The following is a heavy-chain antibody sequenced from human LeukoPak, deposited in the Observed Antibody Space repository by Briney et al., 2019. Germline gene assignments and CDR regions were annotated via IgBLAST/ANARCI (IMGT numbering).Heavy chain of an antibody. V-gene: IGHV4-31*11. CDR1: GGSISSGGYY. D-gene: IGHD6-13*01. Sequence: SRTLSLTCAVSGGSISSGGYYWSWIRQHPGKGLEWIGYIYYSGSTYYNPSLKSRVTISVDTSKNQFSLKLSSVTAADTAVYYCARGRQLVPPHSDPWGQGTLVTVSS. J-gene: IGHJ5*02. CDR2: IYYSGST. CDR3: ARGRQLVPPHSDP.